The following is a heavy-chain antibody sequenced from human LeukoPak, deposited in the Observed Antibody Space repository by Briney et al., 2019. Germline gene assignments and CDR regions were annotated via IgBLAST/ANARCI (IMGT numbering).Heavy chain of an antibody. V-gene: IGHV4-59*01. CDR2: IYYSGST. J-gene: IGHJ4*02. D-gene: IGHD6-13*01. Sequence: SETLSLTCTVSGGSISGYYWSWIRQPPGKGLEWIGYIYYSGSTNYNPSLKSRVTISVDTSKNQFSLKLSSVTAADTAVYYCARNKAPRSWSYFDYWGQGTLVTVSS. CDR1: GGSISGYY. CDR3: ARNKAPRSWSYFDY.